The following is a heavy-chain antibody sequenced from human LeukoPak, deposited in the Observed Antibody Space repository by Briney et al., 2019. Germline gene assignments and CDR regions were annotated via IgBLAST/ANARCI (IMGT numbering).Heavy chain of an antibody. D-gene: IGHD3-10*01. CDR3: ASYYGSGSYHPRTYYYYMDV. J-gene: IGHJ6*03. CDR1: GFTFGDYA. V-gene: IGHV3-48*03. CDR2: ISSSGSTI. Sequence: SGGSLRLSCTASGFTFGDYAMSWVRQAPGKGLEWVSYISSSGSTIYYADSVKGRFTISRDNAKNSLYLQMNSLRAEDTAVYYCASYYGSGSYHPRTYYYYMDVWGKGTTVTISS.